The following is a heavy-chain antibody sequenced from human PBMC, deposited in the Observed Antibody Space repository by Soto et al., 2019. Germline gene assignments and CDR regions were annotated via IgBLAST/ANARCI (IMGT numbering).Heavy chain of an antibody. J-gene: IGHJ4*02. CDR3: ARGIAARGYYFDY. D-gene: IGHD6-6*01. Sequence: SVKVSCKASGGTFSSYAISWVRQAPGQGLEWMGGIIPIFGTANYAQKFQGGVTITADKSTSTAYMELSSLRSEDTAVYYCARGIAARGYYFDYWGQGTLVTVSS. CDR1: GGTFSSYA. V-gene: IGHV1-69*06. CDR2: IIPIFGTA.